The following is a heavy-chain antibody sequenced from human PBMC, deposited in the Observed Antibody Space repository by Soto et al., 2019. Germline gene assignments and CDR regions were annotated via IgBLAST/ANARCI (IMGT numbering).Heavy chain of an antibody. CDR2: ISWNSGSI. J-gene: IGHJ4*02. CDR1: GFTFDDYA. V-gene: IGHV3-9*01. Sequence: EVQLVESGGGLVQPGRSLRLSCAASGFTFDDYAMHWVRQAPGKGLEWVSGISWNSGSIGYADSVKGRFTIYRDNAKNSLYVQMNSLRAEDTALYYCAKDMGGEYYDYIWGSYRRRGFDYWGQGTLVTVSS. D-gene: IGHD3-16*02. CDR3: AKDMGGEYYDYIWGSYRRRGFDY.